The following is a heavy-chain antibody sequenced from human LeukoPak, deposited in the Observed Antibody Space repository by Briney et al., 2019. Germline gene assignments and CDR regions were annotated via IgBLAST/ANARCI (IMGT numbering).Heavy chain of an antibody. D-gene: IGHD2-15*01. V-gene: IGHV1-69*01. CDR1: GGTFSSYA. CDR2: IIPIFGTA. Sequence: GSSVKVSCKASGGTFSSYAISWVRQAPGQGLEWMGGIIPIFGTANYAQKFQGRVTITADESTSTAYMELSSLRSEDTAVYYCARETVVVAATGGLDYWGQGTLVTVSS. CDR3: ARETVVVAATGGLDY. J-gene: IGHJ4*02.